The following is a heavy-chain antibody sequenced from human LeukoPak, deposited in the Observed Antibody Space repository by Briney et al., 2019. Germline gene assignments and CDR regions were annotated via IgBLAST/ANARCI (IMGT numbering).Heavy chain of an antibody. V-gene: IGHV3-74*01. CDR3: ANEWLVPPYYYYMDV. CDR2: INSDGSST. Sequence: PGGSLRLSCAASGFTFSSYWMHWVRQAPGKGLGWVSRINSDGSSTSYADSVKGRFTISRDNAKNTLYLQMNSLRAEDTAVYYCANEWLVPPYYYYMDVWGKGTTVTVSS. CDR1: GFTFSSYW. J-gene: IGHJ6*03. D-gene: IGHD3-3*01.